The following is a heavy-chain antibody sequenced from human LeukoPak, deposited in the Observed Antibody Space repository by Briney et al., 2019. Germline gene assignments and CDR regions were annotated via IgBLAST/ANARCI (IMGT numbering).Heavy chain of an antibody. Sequence: SETLSLTCDVSGGSIDSTNWWNWVRQPPGKGLEWIGGIHHDGRINYNPSLKSRVTLSVDKSKNQFSLRLNSVTAADTAMYYCARSHDHLWGNYPDYWGQGTLVTVSS. CDR2: IHHDGRI. V-gene: IGHV4/OR15-8*01. D-gene: IGHD3-16*02. CDR3: ARSHDHLWGNYPDY. J-gene: IGHJ4*02. CDR1: GGSIDSTNW.